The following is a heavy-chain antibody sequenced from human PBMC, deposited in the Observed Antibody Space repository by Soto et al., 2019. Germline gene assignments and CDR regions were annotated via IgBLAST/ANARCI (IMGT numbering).Heavy chain of an antibody. CDR1: GGTFSSYA. CDR2: IIPIFGTA. CDR3: ARASGSHAGAGY. Sequence: ASVKVSCKASGGTFSSYAISWVRQSPGQGLEWMGGIIPIFGTANYAQKFQGRVTITADESTSTAYMELSSLRSEATAVYYCARASGSHAGAGYWGQGTMVTACS. J-gene: IGHJ4*02. D-gene: IGHD1-26*01. V-gene: IGHV1-69*13.